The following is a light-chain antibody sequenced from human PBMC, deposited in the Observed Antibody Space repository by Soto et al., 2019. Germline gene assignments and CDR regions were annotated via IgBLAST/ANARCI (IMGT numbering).Light chain of an antibody. Sequence: THSPSNPSASVGDTVPVTCRASQSVSGWLAWYQQRPGKAPKVLIYDASGLESGVPSRFSGSGSGTKFTLTIASLQPADFATYYCQQYDSFSWTFGQGTKVDIK. CDR2: DAS. J-gene: IGKJ1*01. CDR1: QSVSGW. CDR3: QQYDSFSWT. V-gene: IGKV1-5*01.